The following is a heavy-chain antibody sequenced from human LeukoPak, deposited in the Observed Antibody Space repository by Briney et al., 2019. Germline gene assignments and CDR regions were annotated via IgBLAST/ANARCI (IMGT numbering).Heavy chain of an antibody. V-gene: IGHV4-59*12. J-gene: IGHJ4*02. Sequence: SETLSLTCTVSGGSISSYYWSWIRQPPGKGLEWIGYIYYSGSTYYNPSLKSRVTISVDTSKNQFSLKLSSVTAADTAVYYCARVVGYYSLDYWGQGTLVAVSS. D-gene: IGHD3-10*01. CDR3: ARVVGYYSLDY. CDR2: IYYSGST. CDR1: GGSISSYY.